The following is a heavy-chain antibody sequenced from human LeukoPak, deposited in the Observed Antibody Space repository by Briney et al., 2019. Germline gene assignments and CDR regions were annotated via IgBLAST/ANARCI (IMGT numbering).Heavy chain of an antibody. V-gene: IGHV3-23*01. J-gene: IGHJ4*02. CDR3: AKAEGVIGIY. Sequence: QSGGSLRLSCAASGFTFSNAWMNWVRQAPGKGLEWVSAISSSASSRPYADSVKGRFTISRDNSKNTLYLQMNSLRAEDTAVYYCAKAEGVIGIYWGQGTLVTVSS. CDR2: ISSSASSR. D-gene: IGHD3-16*02. CDR1: GFTFSNAW.